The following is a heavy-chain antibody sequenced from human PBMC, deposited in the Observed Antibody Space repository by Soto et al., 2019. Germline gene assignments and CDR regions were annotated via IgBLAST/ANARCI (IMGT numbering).Heavy chain of an antibody. CDR3: AKTRGEPTTYYYYYYGMDV. CDR1: GFTLSSYA. V-gene: IGHV3-23*01. CDR2: ISGSGGST. J-gene: IGHJ6*02. Sequence: PGGTXRLSCAASGFTLSSYAMSCVRQAPGKGLEWVSAISGSGGSTYYADSVKGRFTISRDNSKNTLYLQMNSLRAEDTAVYYCAKTRGEPTTYYYYYYGMDVWGQGTTVTVSS. D-gene: IGHD3-16*01.